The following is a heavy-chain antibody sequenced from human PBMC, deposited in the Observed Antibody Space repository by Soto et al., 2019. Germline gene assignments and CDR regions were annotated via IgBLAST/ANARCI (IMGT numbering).Heavy chain of an antibody. CDR2: VSYDGSLK. J-gene: IGHJ4*02. CDR3: AREIRGASGPLDY. D-gene: IGHD3-3*01. V-gene: IGHV3-30*09. Sequence: RLPRAAAGGNLIAYGSNWVRQSPGKGLEWVAVVSYDGSLKFYADSVKGRFAISRDNSMNTVYLQMNSLSPDDTAVYYCAREIRGASGPLDYWGEATLVTVPS. CDR1: GGNLIAYG.